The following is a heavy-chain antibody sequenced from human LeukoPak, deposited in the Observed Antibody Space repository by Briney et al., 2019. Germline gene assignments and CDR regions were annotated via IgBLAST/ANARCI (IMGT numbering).Heavy chain of an antibody. CDR1: GYTFTSYY. Sequence: ASVKVSCKASGYTFTSYYMHWVRQAPGQGLEWMGIINPSGGSTSYAQKFQGRVTMTRDTSISTAYMELSRLRSDDTAVYYCASSPKKQRLGNYYYYYMDVWGKGTTVTISS. CDR2: INPSGGST. V-gene: IGHV1-46*01. D-gene: IGHD6-25*01. CDR3: ASSPKKQRLGNYYYYYMDV. J-gene: IGHJ6*03.